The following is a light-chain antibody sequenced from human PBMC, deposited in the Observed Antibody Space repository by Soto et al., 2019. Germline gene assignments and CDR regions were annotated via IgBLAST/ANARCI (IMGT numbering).Light chain of an antibody. V-gene: IGKV3-20*01. CDR2: GAS. CDR3: QQYGSSPWT. Sequence: EIVLTQSPGTRSLSPGERATLSCRASQSVSSSYLAWYQQKPGQAPRLLIYGASSRATGIPDRFSGSGSGTHFTLTISILECEGFAVYYCQQYGSSPWTFGEGTKVEIK. J-gene: IGKJ1*01. CDR1: QSVSSSY.